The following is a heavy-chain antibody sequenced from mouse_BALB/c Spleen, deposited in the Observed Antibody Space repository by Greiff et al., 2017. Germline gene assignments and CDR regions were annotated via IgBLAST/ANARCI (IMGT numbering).Heavy chain of an antibody. J-gene: IGHJ4*01. CDR1: GFTFSNYW. CDR2: IRLKSNNYAT. V-gene: IGHV6-6*02. CDR3: TRDPYYAMDY. Sequence: DVQLQESGGGLVQPGGSMKLSCVASGFTFSNYWMNWVRQSPEKGLEWVAEIRLKSNNYATHYAESVKGRFTISRDDSKSSVYLQMNNLRAEDTGIYYCTRDPYYAMDYWGQGTSVTVSS.